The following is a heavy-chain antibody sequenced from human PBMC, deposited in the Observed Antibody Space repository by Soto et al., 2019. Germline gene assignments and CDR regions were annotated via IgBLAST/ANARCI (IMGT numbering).Heavy chain of an antibody. V-gene: IGHV3-66*01. CDR3: ERDPSSGWLWGFDY. CDR1: GFTVSSNY. Sequence: EVQLVESGGNLVQPGGSLRLSCAASGFTVSSNYMHWVRQAPGKGLEWVSVVYGDDGTYYADSVQGRFTVSRDNSKNTIYLQMNSLRVEDTAVYYCERDPSSGWLWGFDYWGQGTLVTVSS. CDR2: VYGDDGT. J-gene: IGHJ4*02. D-gene: IGHD6-19*01.